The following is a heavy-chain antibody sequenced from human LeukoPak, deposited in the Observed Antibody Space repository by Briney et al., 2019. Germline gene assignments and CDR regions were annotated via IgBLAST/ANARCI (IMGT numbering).Heavy chain of an antibody. CDR1: GYTFTGYY. CDR2: INPNSGGT. Sequence: ASVKVSCKASGYTFTGYYMHWVRQAPGQGLEWMGWINPNSGGTNYAQKFQGRVTMTRDTSISTAYMELSRPRSDDTAVYYCARNIAVAGRDDFDYWGQGTLVTVSS. D-gene: IGHD6-19*01. J-gene: IGHJ4*02. V-gene: IGHV1-2*02. CDR3: ARNIAVAGRDDFDY.